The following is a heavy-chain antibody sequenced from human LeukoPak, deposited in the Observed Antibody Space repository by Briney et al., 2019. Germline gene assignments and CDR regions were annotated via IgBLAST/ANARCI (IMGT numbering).Heavy chain of an antibody. J-gene: IGHJ4*02. CDR3: ARDTQSGGGYDSTFDY. D-gene: IGHD5-12*01. V-gene: IGHV1-46*01. CDR2: INPSGGST. CDR1: GYTFTSYY. Sequence: ASVKVSCKASGYTFTSYYMHWVRQAPGQGLEWMGIINPSGGSTSYARKFQGRVTMTRDTSTSTVYMELSSLRSDDTAVYYCARDTQSGGGYDSTFDYWGQGTLVTVSS.